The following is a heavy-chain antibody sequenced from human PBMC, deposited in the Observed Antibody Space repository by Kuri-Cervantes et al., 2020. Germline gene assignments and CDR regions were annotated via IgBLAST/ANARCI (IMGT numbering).Heavy chain of an antibody. D-gene: IGHD3-10*01. Sequence: GGSLRLSCAASGFTFSSYWMHWVRQAPGKGLVWVSSISSSSSYIYYADSVKGRFTISRDNAKNSLYLQMNSLRAEDTAVYYCARDRVGYYGRWGQGTLVTVFS. CDR1: GFTFSSYW. CDR2: ISSSSSYI. V-gene: IGHV3-21*01. J-gene: IGHJ4*02. CDR3: ARDRVGYYGR.